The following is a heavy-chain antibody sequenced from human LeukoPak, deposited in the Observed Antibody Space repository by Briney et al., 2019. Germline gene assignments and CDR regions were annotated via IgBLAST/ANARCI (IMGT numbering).Heavy chain of an antibody. CDR3: DRVWVNGSGSYYNLGY. CDR1: GYTFTSYY. V-gene: IGHV1-46*03. Sequence: ASVKVSCKASGYTFTSYYMHWVRQAPGQGLEWMGIINPSGGSTSYAQKFQGRVTMTRDTSTSTVYMELSSLRSEDTAVYYCDRVWVNGSGSYYNLGYWGQGTLVTVSS. D-gene: IGHD3-10*01. J-gene: IGHJ4*02. CDR2: INPSGGST.